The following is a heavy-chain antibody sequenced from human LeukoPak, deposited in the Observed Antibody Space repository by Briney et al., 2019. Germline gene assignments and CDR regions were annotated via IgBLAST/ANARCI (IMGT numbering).Heavy chain of an antibody. CDR1: GGAFSGYY. CDR3: ARDTYYYGSGIDY. V-gene: IGHV4-34*01. D-gene: IGHD3-10*01. J-gene: IGHJ4*02. CDR2: INHSGST. Sequence: SETLSLTCAAYGGAFSGYYWSWIRQPPGKGLEWIGEINHSGSTNYNPSLKSRVTISVDTSQNQFSLKLNSVTAADTAVYYCARDTYYYGSGIDYWGQGTLVTVSS.